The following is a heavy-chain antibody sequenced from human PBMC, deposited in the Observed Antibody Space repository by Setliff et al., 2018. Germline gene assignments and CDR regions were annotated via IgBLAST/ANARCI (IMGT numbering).Heavy chain of an antibody. J-gene: IGHJ6*02. V-gene: IGHV1-2*06. CDR2: INPSSGAT. Sequence: ASVKVSCKASGYTFTGYYMYWVRQAPGQGLEWMGRINPSSGATIYAQKFQGRVTMTSDTSISTAYMELGRLRSDDTAVYYCARGGSDYYDSSGYYYYYYYGMDVWGQGTTVTVSS. CDR1: GYTFTGYY. D-gene: IGHD3-22*01. CDR3: ARGGSDYYDSSGYYYYYYYGMDV.